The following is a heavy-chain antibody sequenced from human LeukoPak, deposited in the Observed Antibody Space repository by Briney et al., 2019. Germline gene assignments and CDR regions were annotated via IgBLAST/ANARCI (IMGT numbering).Heavy chain of an antibody. Sequence: GGSLRLSCAASGFTFSSYSMNWVRQAPGKGLEWVSYISSGSSTIYYADSVKGRFTISRDSAKNSLYLQMNSLRAEDTAVYYCARDAPIAAAGLFDYWGQGTLVTVSS. CDR2: ISSGSSTI. CDR3: ARDAPIAAAGLFDY. V-gene: IGHV3-48*01. CDR1: GFTFSSYS. D-gene: IGHD6-13*01. J-gene: IGHJ4*02.